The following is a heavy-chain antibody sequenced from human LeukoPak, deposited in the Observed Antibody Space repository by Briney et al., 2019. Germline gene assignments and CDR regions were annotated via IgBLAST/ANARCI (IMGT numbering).Heavy chain of an antibody. CDR1: GGSISSGSYY. CDR3: ARGFYAPMDFYYSYYMDV. D-gene: IGHD5/OR15-5a*01. V-gene: IGHV4-61*01. Sequence: SETLSLTCTVSGGSISSGSYYWSWIRQPPGKGLEWIGYIYYSGSTNYNPSLKSRVTISVDTSKNQFSLKLNSVTAADTAVYYCARGFYAPMDFYYSYYMDVWDKGTTVSVSS. CDR2: IYYSGST. J-gene: IGHJ6*03.